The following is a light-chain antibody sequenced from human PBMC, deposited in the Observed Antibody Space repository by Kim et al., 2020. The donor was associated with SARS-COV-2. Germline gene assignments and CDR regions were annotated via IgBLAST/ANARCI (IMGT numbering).Light chain of an antibody. J-gene: IGKJ5*01. CDR3: QLHHYWRA. V-gene: IGKV3-15*01. CDR2: GAS. CDR1: QSISSN. Sequence: EIVMTQSPATLSVSPGERATLSCRASQSISSNLCWYQQKPGQAPRVLIYGASTRAAGIPARFSGSGSGTEFTLTISSLQSYDFATYYSQLHHYWRAVGVVRRLEIQ.